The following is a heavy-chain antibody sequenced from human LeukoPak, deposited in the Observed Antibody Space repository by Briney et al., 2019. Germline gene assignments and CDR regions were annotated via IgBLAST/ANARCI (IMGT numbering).Heavy chain of an antibody. V-gene: IGHV4-59*01. J-gene: IGHJ3*02. D-gene: IGHD4-23*01. CDR1: GGSISSYY. CDR3: ARGGGGKAFDI. Sequence: SETLSLTCTVSGGSISSYYWSWIRQPPGKGLEWIGYIYYSGSTNYNPSLKSRVTISVDTSKNQFSLKLSSVTAADTAVYYCARGGGGKAFDIWGQGTMVTVSS. CDR2: IYYSGST.